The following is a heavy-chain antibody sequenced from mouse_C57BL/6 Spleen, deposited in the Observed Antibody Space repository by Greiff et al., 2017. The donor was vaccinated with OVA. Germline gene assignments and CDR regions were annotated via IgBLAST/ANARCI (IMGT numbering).Heavy chain of an antibody. J-gene: IGHJ4*01. CDR2: IHPNSGST. Sequence: QVHVKQPGAELVKPGASVKLSCKASGYTFTSYWMHWVKQRPGQGLEWIGMIHPNSGSTNYNEKFKSKATLTVDKSSSTAYMQLSSLPSEDSAVYYCAIDYGYAMDYWGQGTSVTVSS. D-gene: IGHD2-4*01. CDR3: AIDYGYAMDY. CDR1: GYTFTSYW. V-gene: IGHV1-64*01.